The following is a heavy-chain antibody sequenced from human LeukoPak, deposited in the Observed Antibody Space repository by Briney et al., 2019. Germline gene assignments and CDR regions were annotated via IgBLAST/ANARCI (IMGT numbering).Heavy chain of an antibody. J-gene: IGHJ4*02. D-gene: IGHD3-3*01. V-gene: IGHV4-59*01. CDR1: GGSISSYY. Sequence: SETLSLTCTVSGGSISSYYWSWIRQPPGKGLGWIGYIYYSGSTNYNPSLKSRVTISVDTSKNQFSLKLSSVTAADTAVYYCARSGHDFWSGYSPSYYFDYWGQGTLVTVSS. CDR2: IYYSGST. CDR3: ARSGHDFWSGYSPSYYFDY.